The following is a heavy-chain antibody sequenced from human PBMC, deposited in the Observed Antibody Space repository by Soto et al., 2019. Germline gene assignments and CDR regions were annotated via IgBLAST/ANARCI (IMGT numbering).Heavy chain of an antibody. J-gene: IGHJ5*02. CDR1: GGSISSGGYY. V-gene: IGHV4-31*03. Sequence: PSETLSLTCTVSGGSISSGGYYWSWIRQHPGKGLEWIGYIYYSGSTYYNPSLKSRVTISVDTSKNQFSLKLSSVTAADTAVYYRARVQLLWFGELFEPGWFDPWGQGTLVTVSS. D-gene: IGHD3-10*01. CDR2: IYYSGST. CDR3: ARVQLLWFGELFEPGWFDP.